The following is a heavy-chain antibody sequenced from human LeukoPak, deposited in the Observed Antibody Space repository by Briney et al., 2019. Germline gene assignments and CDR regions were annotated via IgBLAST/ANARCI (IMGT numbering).Heavy chain of an antibody. J-gene: IGHJ3*02. D-gene: IGHD3-22*01. CDR1: GFSFSVFW. CDR3: ANDGAYYDSRSDAFDI. V-gene: IGHV3-23*01. Sequence: PGGSLRLSCAASGFSFSVFWMHWVRQAPGKGLEWVSAISGSGGSTYYADSVKGRFTISRDNSKNTLYLQMNSLRAEDTAVYYCANDGAYYDSRSDAFDIWGQGTMVTVSS. CDR2: ISGSGGST.